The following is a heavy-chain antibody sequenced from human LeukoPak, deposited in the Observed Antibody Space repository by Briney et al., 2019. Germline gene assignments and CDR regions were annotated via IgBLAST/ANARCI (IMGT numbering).Heavy chain of an antibody. J-gene: IGHJ6*03. CDR3: ARSSYGLGYYYMDV. D-gene: IGHD5-18*01. CDR1: GGSISSYY. Sequence: SETLSLTCTVSGGSISSYYWSWIRQPPGKGLEWIGEINHSGSTNYNPSLKGRVTISVDTSKNQFSLKLSSVTAADTAVYYCARSSYGLGYYYMDVWGKGTTVTVSS. V-gene: IGHV4-34*01. CDR2: INHSGST.